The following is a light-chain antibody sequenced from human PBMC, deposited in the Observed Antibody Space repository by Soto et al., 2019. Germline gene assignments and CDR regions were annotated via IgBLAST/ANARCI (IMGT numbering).Light chain of an antibody. V-gene: IGKV1-9*01. CDR2: SAS. CDR1: QGIGRN. J-gene: IGKJ5*01. CDR3: QQLNSYPTT. Sequence: IQLTQSPSSLSASVGDRVTITCRASQGIGRNLAWYQQKPGKAPKLLIYSASTLQSGVPSGFTGSGSGTDFTLTISSLQPEDVATYYCQQLNSYPTTFGQGTRLEIK.